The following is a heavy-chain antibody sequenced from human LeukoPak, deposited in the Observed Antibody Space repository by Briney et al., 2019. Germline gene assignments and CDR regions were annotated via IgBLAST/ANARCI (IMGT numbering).Heavy chain of an antibody. CDR2: IDASDSYT. V-gene: IGHV5-10-1*01. CDR1: GYNFTAYW. Sequence: GETLKISCKSSGYNFTAYWISWVRQMPGKGLEWMGRIDASDSYTNYRPPFQGHVIISTDKSITTAYLQWSSLKASDTAMYYCARLRDGSLDFWGQGTLVSVSS. CDR3: ARLRDGSLDF. J-gene: IGHJ4*02.